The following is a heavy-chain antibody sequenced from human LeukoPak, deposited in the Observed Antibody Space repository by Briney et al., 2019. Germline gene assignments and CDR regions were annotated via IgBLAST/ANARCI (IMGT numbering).Heavy chain of an antibody. CDR3: ARVDLSKPLDY. CDR2: IYHSGST. V-gene: IGHV4-38-2*02. J-gene: IGHJ4*02. CDR1: GYSISSGYY. Sequence: PSETLSLTCTVSGYSISSGYYWGWIRQPPGKGLEWIGSIYHSGSTYYNPSLKSRVTISVDTSKNQFSLKLSSVTAADTAVYYCARVDLSKPLDYWGQGTLVTVSS. D-gene: IGHD3-9*01.